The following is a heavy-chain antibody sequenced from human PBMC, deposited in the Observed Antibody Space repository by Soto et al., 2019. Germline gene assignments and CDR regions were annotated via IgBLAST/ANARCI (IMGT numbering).Heavy chain of an antibody. D-gene: IGHD1-20*01. CDR2: INGDGRTT. Sequence: EVQLVESGGGLVQTGGSLRLSCAASGFTFNNYWMHWVRQAPGKGLGWVSRINGDGRTTNYADSVKGRFTNSRDNAQNTLYLQMNRLRAEDTAVYYCERGLYNKYGHDYWGQGTLVTVSS. J-gene: IGHJ4*02. CDR1: GFTFNNYW. V-gene: IGHV3-74*01. CDR3: ERGLYNKYGHDY.